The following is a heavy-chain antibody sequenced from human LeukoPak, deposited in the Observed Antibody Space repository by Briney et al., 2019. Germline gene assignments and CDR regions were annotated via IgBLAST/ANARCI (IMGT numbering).Heavy chain of an antibody. Sequence: PSETLSLTCTVSGDSISSGDYYWSWIRQPAGKGLEWIGRISSSGSTNYNPSLKSRVTISVDTSKNQFSLKLSSVTAADTAVYYCARRLRFYYYYMDVWGKGTTVTVSS. V-gene: IGHV4-61*02. CDR2: ISSSGST. J-gene: IGHJ6*03. CDR3: ARRLRFYYYYMDV. D-gene: IGHD5-12*01. CDR1: GDSISSGDYY.